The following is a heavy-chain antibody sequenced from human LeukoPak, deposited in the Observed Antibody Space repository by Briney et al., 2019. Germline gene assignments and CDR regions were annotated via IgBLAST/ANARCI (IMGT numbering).Heavy chain of an antibody. CDR1: GFTFSSYA. CDR2: ISGSGGST. J-gene: IGHJ6*02. V-gene: IGHV3-23*01. Sequence: GSLRLSCAASGFTFSSYAMSWVRQAPGKGLEWVSAISGSGGSTYYADSVKGRFTISRDNSKNTLYLQMNSLRAEDTAVYYCAKEPSRGSYYYYYGMDVWGQGTTVTVSS. D-gene: IGHD1-26*01. CDR3: AKEPSRGSYYYYYGMDV.